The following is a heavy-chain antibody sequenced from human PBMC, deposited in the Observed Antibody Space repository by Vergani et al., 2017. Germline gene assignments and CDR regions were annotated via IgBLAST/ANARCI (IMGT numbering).Heavy chain of an antibody. CDR3: AKDRDSGQRLDAFDI. V-gene: IGHV3-23*04. Sequence: VQLVESGGGLVKPGGSLRLSCAASGFTFSSYAMSWVRQAPGKGLEWVSAISGSGGSTYYADSVKGRFTIYRDNSKNPLYLQLNSLRAEDTALYYCAKDRDSGQRLDAFDIWGQGTMVTVSS. CDR2: ISGSGGST. D-gene: IGHD5-12*01. J-gene: IGHJ3*02. CDR1: GFTFSSYA.